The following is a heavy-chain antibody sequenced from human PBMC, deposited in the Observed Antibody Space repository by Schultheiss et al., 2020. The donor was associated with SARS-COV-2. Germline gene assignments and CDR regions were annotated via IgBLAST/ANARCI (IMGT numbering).Heavy chain of an antibody. CDR3: ATLDIVVVPAARYYYMDV. D-gene: IGHD2-2*01. CDR1: GFTFSSYA. CDR2: ISSSSSYI. V-gene: IGHV3-21*01. J-gene: IGHJ6*03. Sequence: GGSLRLSCAASGFTFSSYAMHWVRQAPVKGLEWVSSISSSSSYIYYADSVKGRFTISRDNAKNSLYLQMNSLRAEDTAVYYCATLDIVVVPAARYYYMDVLGKGTTVTVSS.